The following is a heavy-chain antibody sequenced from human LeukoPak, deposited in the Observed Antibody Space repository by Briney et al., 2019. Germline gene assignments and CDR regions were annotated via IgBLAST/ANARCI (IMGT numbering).Heavy chain of an antibody. J-gene: IGHJ4*02. CDR3: ARGVRSSSSWTSYYFDY. CDR1: GYTSTSYG. V-gene: IGHV1-18*01. Sequence: ASVKVSCKASGYTSTSYGISWVRQAPGQGPEWMGWISAYNGNTNYAQKLQGRVTMTTDTSTSTAYMELRSLRSDDTAVYYCARGVRSSSSWTSYYFDYWGQGTLVTVSS. CDR2: ISAYNGNT. D-gene: IGHD6-13*01.